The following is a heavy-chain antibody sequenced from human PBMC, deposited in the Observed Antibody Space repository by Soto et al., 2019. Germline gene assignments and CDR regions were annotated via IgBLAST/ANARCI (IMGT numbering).Heavy chain of an antibody. CDR1: GFTFSSYG. J-gene: IGHJ4*02. Sequence: PGGSLRLSCAASGFTFSSYGMHWVRQAPGKGLEWVAVIWYDGSNKYYADSVKGRFTISRDNSKNTLYLQMNSLRAEDTAVYYCARVFLVRGVVKNYFDYWGQGIVVTVSS. D-gene: IGHD3-10*01. CDR2: IWYDGSNK. V-gene: IGHV3-33*01. CDR3: ARVFLVRGVVKNYFDY.